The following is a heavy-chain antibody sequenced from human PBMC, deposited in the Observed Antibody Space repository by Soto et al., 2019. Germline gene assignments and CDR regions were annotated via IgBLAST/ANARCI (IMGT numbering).Heavy chain of an antibody. D-gene: IGHD1-26*01. CDR3: PRGVVGSTTNPLGY. V-gene: IGHV1-18*04. J-gene: IGHJ4*02. CDR1: GYTFTSYG. CDR2: ISAYNGNT. Sequence: GASVKVSCMASGYTFTSYGISWVRQAPGQGLEWMGWISAYNGNTNYAQKLQDRVTMTTHTSTSTADMELRSQRSDNTAVYYCPRGVVGSTTNPLGYWGQGTLVTVSS.